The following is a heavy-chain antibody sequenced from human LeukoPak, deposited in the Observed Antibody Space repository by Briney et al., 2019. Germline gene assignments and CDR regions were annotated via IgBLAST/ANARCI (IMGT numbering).Heavy chain of an antibody. V-gene: IGHV6-1*01. J-gene: IGHJ5*02. Sequence: SQTLSLTCAISGDSVSSNSAAWNWIRQSRSRGLEWLGRTYYRSKWYNDYAVSVKSRITINPDTSKNQFSLQLSSVTPEDTAVYYCAGGYSSGGKWFDPWGQGTLVTVSS. CDR2: TYYRSKWYN. CDR3: AGGYSSGGKWFDP. CDR1: GDSVSSNSAA. D-gene: IGHD6-19*01.